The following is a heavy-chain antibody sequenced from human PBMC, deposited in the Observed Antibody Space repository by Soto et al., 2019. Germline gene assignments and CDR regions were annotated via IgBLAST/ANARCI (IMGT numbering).Heavy chain of an antibody. V-gene: IGHV1-3*01. CDR3: ARDLGGWPDY. D-gene: IGHD2-15*01. Sequence: ASVKGSCKASGYTFTSYAIHLVRQAPGQRLEWMGWINAGNGNTKYSQKFQGRVTITRDTSASTAYMELSSLRSEDTAVYYCARDLGGWPDYWGQGTLVTVSS. CDR1: GYTFTSYA. J-gene: IGHJ4*02. CDR2: INAGNGNT.